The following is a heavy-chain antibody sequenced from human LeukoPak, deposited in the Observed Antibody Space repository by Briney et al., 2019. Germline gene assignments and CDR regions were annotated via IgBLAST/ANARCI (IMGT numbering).Heavy chain of an antibody. Sequence: GGSLRLSCAASGFTFSSYGMHWVRRAPGKGLEWVALISYDGSNQYYADSVKGRFTISRDNSKNTLYLQMNSLRVEDTAVYYCAKEYSSGWSDYWGQGTPVTVSS. V-gene: IGHV3-30*18. D-gene: IGHD6-19*01. CDR2: ISYDGSNQ. J-gene: IGHJ4*02. CDR3: AKEYSSGWSDY. CDR1: GFTFSSYG.